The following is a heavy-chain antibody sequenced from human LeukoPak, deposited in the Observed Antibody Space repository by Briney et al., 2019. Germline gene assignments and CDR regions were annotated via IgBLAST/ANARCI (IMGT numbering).Heavy chain of an antibody. J-gene: IGHJ4*02. CDR1: GGSISSSSYY. CDR2: IYYSGST. Sequence: SETLSLTCTVSGGSISSSSYYWGWIRQPPGKGLEWIGSIYYSGSTYYNPSLKGRVTISVDTSKNQFSLKLSSVTAADTAVYYCARDLDCSGGSCYPHGYWGQGTLVTVSS. D-gene: IGHD2-15*01. CDR3: ARDLDCSGGSCYPHGY. V-gene: IGHV4-39*07.